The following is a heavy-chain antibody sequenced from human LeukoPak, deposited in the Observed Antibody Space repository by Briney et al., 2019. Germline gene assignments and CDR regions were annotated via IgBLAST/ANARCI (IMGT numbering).Heavy chain of an antibody. J-gene: IGHJ6*02. V-gene: IGHV1-2*02. CDR3: TRIPVAINYYYYGMDV. Sequence: ASVKVSCKASGYTFTGYYMHWVRQAPGQGLEWMGWINPNSGGTNYAQKFQGRVTMTRDTSISTAYMELSSLRSDDTAVYYCTRIPVAINYYYYGMDVWGQGTTVTVSS. CDR2: INPNSGGT. CDR1: GYTFTGYY. D-gene: IGHD2-2*01.